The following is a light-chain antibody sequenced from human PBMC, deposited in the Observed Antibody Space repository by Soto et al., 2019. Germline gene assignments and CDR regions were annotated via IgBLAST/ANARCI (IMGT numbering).Light chain of an antibody. CDR3: QQYNSYST. CDR2: DAS. V-gene: IGKV1-5*01. J-gene: IGKJ2*01. CDR1: QSISSW. Sequence: DIQMTQSPSTLSASVGDRVTITCRASQSISSWLAWYQQKPGKAPKLLIYDASSLGSGVSSRFSGSGSGTEFTLAISSLQPDDFATYYCQQYNSYSTFGQGTKLEIK.